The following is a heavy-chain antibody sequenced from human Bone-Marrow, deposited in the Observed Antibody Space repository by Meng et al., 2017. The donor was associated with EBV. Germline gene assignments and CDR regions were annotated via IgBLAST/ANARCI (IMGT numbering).Heavy chain of an antibody. J-gene: IGHJ5*02. Sequence: QRQLQESGPGLVKPSEPPSLTCTVAGGSISSSSYYWGWIRQPPGKGLEWIGESNHSGSTNYNPSLKSRVTISVDTSKNQFSLKLSSVTAADTAVYYCARRSITMVRGVDDWFDPWGQGTLVTVSS. CDR3: ARRSITMVRGVDDWFDP. CDR2: SNHSGST. V-gene: IGHV4-39*07. CDR1: GGSISSSSYY. D-gene: IGHD3-10*01.